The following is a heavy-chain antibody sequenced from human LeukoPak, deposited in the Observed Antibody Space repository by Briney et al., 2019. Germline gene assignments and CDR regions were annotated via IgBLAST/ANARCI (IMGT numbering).Heavy chain of an antibody. CDR1: GGSISSYY. D-gene: IGHD6-25*01. CDR3: AREGGDPRWLDP. V-gene: IGHV4-4*07. Sequence: PSETLSLTCTVSGGSISSYYWTWIRQSAGKGLEWIGRINASGSTNYNPSLRSRVTMSVNTSKNQFSLNLTSVTAADTAVYSCAREGGDPRWLDPWGQGTLVTVSS. CDR2: INASGST. J-gene: IGHJ5*02.